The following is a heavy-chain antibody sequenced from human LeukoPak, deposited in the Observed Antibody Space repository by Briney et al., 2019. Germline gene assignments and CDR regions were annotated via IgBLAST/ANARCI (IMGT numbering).Heavy chain of an antibody. CDR2: IYSGGST. CDR3: ARSSHYDILTGYSEGDAFDI. CDR1: GFTVSSNY. Sequence: GGSLRLSCAASGFTVSSNYMSWVRQAPGKGLEWVSVIYSGGSTDYADSVKGRFTISRDTSKNTLYLQMNSLRVEDTAVYYCARSSHYDILTGYSEGDAFDIWGQGTMVTVSS. J-gene: IGHJ3*02. D-gene: IGHD3-9*01. V-gene: IGHV3-53*01.